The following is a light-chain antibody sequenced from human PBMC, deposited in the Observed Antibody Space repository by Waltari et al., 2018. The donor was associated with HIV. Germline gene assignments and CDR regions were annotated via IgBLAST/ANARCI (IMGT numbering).Light chain of an antibody. CDR2: WAS. V-gene: IGKV4-1*01. CDR3: QQYHSVPYS. J-gene: IGKJ2*03. Sequence: DAVVTQSPASLAVSVGETATLNCKYSKSVLYRSNHKNYLAWYHQRAGKRPKLLIYWASTRGSGVPDRFSGSGSETDVTLTISSLQPEDVAVYFCQQYHSVPYSFGQGTKVEVK. CDR1: KSVLYRSNHKNY.